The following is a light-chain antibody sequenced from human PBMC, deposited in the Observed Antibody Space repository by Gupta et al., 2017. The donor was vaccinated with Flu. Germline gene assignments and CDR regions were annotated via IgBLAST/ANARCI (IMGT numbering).Light chain of an antibody. V-gene: IGKV4-1*01. CDR2: WAS. CDR1: QNVLNSDNNKNY. Sequence: DIVLTQSPGSLAVSLGERATIHCKSSQNVLNSDNNKNYLAWYQQRPGQSPKLLISWASTREAGVPDRFSGGGSGTNLTLTISSRQEADVAGYYCRQYESNSTWTFGQGTKVEIK. CDR3: RQYESNSTWT. J-gene: IGKJ1*01.